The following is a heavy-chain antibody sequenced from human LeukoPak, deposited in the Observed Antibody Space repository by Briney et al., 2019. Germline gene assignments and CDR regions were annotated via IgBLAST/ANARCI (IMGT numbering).Heavy chain of an antibody. CDR3: ATSRSGWYYFDY. V-gene: IGHV1-18*04. J-gene: IGHJ4*02. CDR1: GYTFTSYG. CDR2: ISAYNGNT. D-gene: IGHD6-19*01. Sequence: GASVKVSCKASGYTFTSYGISWVRQAPGQGPEWMRWISAYNGNTNYAQKLQGRVTMTTDTSTSTAYMELRSLRSDDTAVYYCATSRSGWYYFDYWGQGTLVTVSS.